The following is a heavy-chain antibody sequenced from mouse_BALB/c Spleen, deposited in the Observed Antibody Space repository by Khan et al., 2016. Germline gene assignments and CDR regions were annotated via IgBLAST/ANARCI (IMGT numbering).Heavy chain of an antibody. CDR2: ILPGSANT. V-gene: IGHV1-9*01. CDR3: GRWGDGAMDH. CDR1: GYTFSNNW. J-gene: IGHJ4*01. D-gene: IGHD1-2*01. Sequence: QVQLKQSGGELMKPGASVKISCKATGYTFSNNWIEWVKQRPGHGLEWIGEILPGSANTNYNEKFKGKVTFTADTSSNTAYMQVSSLTSEDSAVYYGGRWGDGAMDHWGQGTSVTVSS.